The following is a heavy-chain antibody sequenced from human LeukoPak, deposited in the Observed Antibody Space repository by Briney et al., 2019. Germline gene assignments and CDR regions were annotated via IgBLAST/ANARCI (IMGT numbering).Heavy chain of an antibody. CDR1: GFTFSSYA. CDR2: ISGSGGST. V-gene: IGHV3-23*01. J-gene: IGHJ3*02. Sequence: GGSLRLSCAASGFTFSSYAMSWFRQAPGKGLEWVSAISGSGGSTYYADSVKGRFTISRDNSKNTLYLQMNSLRAEDTAVYYCAKLGEPAVNAFDIWGQGTMVTVSS. D-gene: IGHD2-2*01. CDR3: AKLGEPAVNAFDI.